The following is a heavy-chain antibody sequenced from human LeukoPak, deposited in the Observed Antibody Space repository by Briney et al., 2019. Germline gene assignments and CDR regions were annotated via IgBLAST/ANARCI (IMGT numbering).Heavy chain of an antibody. D-gene: IGHD6-13*01. CDR3: ARVATDSSSWGYYYYYMDV. Sequence: SVKVSCKASGYTFTGYYMHWVRQALGQGLEWVGWINPNSGGTNYAQKFQGRVTMTRDTSISTAYMELSRLRSDDTAVYYCARVATDSSSWGYYYYYMDVWGKGTTVTVSS. CDR1: GYTFTGYY. V-gene: IGHV1-2*02. J-gene: IGHJ6*03. CDR2: INPNSGGT.